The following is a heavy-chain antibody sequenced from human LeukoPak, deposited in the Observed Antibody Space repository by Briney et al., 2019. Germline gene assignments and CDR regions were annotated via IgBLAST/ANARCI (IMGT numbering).Heavy chain of an antibody. Sequence: WASVKVSCKASGYIFTDYAIHWVRQAPGQGLEWMGWINTITGNPTYAQGFTGRFVFSLDTSVSTAYLQISSLKTEDTAVYYCAREVGTLPDYWGQGTLVTVSS. D-gene: IGHD2-21*02. V-gene: IGHV7-4-1*02. CDR2: INTITGNP. J-gene: IGHJ4*02. CDR3: AREVGTLPDY. CDR1: GYIFTDYA.